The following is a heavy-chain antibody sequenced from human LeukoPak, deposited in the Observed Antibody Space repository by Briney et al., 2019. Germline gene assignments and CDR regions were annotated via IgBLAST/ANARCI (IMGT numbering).Heavy chain of an antibody. J-gene: IGHJ5*02. CDR3: ARDTRIAVAGTVGPRFDP. V-gene: IGHV1-46*01. CDR2: INPSGSST. CDR1: GYSFTSHY. Sequence: ASVKVSCKASGYSFTSHYMHWVRQAPGQGLEWLGLINPSGSSTLYAQKFQGRVTMTRDMSTTTDYMELSSLRSEDTAVYYCARDTRIAVAGTVGPRFDPWGQGTLVTVSS. D-gene: IGHD6-19*01.